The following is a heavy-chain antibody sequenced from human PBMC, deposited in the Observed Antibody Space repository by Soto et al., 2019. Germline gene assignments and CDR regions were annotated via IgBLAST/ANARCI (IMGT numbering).Heavy chain of an antibody. J-gene: IGHJ6*02. CDR2: IIPILGTA. Sequence: VQLVQSGAEVRKPGSSVKVSCQVSGVTFSTSTITWVRQDPGQGLEWMGSIIPILGTAKSTQKFQGRVTITADESASVAYMELSSLTSEDTAVYYCARAGFVSGWNEFSGMDVWGQGTTVTFSS. CDR3: ARAGFVSGWNEFSGMDV. CDR1: GVTFSTST. D-gene: IGHD6-19*01. V-gene: IGHV1-69*11.